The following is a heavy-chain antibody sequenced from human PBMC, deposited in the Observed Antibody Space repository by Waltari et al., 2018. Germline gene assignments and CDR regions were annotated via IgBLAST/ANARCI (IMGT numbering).Heavy chain of an antibody. CDR3: ARVAHSSGWYGRWFDP. V-gene: IGHV1-69*13. D-gene: IGHD6-19*01. CDR2: TIPILGTA. CDR1: GGTFSSYA. J-gene: IGHJ5*02. Sequence: QVQLVQSGAEVKKPGSSVKVSCKASGGTFSSYAISWVRQAPGQGLEWMGRTIPILGTANYAQKFQGRVTITADKSTSTAYMELSSLRSEDTAVYYCARVAHSSGWYGRWFDPWGQGTLVTVSS.